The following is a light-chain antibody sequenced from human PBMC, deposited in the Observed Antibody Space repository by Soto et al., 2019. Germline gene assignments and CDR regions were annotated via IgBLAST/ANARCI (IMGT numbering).Light chain of an antibody. CDR2: GAS. CDR3: QQYNNWPLYT. V-gene: IGKV3-15*01. CDR1: QSVSSN. Sequence: EIVMPQSPATLSVSPGERATLSCRASQSVSSNLAWYQQKPVQAPRLRVYGASTRATGIPARFSGSGSGTDVTLTISSLQSEDFAVYYGQQYNNWPLYTFGQGTKLESK. J-gene: IGKJ2*01.